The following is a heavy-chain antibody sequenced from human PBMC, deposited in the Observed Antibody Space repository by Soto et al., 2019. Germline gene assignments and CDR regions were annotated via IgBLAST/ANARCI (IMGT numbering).Heavy chain of an antibody. CDR3: AKVGDIVATITSNLDY. D-gene: IGHD5-12*01. CDR1: GFTFSSYG. V-gene: IGHV3-30*18. CDR2: ISYDGSNK. J-gene: IGHJ4*02. Sequence: PGGSLRLSCAASGFTFSSYGMHWVRQAPGKGLEWVAVISYDGSNKYYADSVKGRFTISRDNSKNTLYLQMNSLRAEDTAVYYCAKVGDIVATITSNLDYWGQGTLVTVSS.